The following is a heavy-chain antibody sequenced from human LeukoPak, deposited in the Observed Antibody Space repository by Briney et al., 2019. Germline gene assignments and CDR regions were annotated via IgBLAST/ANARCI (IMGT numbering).Heavy chain of an antibody. V-gene: IGHV4-31*03. J-gene: IGHJ6*03. D-gene: IGHD3-10*01. Sequence: PSETLSLTCTVSGGSISSGGYYWSWIRQHPGKGLECFGYIYYSGSTYYNPSLTIRGTISVDTAKNQFSLKLRSVTAADTAVEYCARDDPHGGDYYYYMDVWGKGTTVTVSS. CDR1: GGSISSGGYY. CDR3: ARDDPHGGDYYYYMDV. CDR2: IYYSGST.